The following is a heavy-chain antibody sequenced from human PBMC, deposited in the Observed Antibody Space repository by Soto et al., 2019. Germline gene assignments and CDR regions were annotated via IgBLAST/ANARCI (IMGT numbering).Heavy chain of an antibody. V-gene: IGHV2-5*02. D-gene: IGHD1-20*01. Sequence: QITLKESGPTLVKPTETLTLTCTFSGFSISTSGVGVGWIRQPPGKALEWLAFTYWDNDNGYNPSLRSRVTVAKDTSKNLVVLLMTNMHPVDTATYFCEHRRGGYNWDDGDFDYWGQGTLVTVSS. CDR3: EHRRGGYNWDDGDFDY. CDR1: GFSISTSGVG. CDR2: TYWDNDN. J-gene: IGHJ4*02.